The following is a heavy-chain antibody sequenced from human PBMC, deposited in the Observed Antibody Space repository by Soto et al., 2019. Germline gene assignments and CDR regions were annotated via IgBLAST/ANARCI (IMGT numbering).Heavy chain of an antibody. Sequence: SVKVSCKASGGTFSSYAISWVRQAPGQGLEWMGGIIPIFGTANYAQKFQGRVTITADESTSTAYMELSSLRSEDTAVYYCARGWAARPVYYYYGIDVWGQGTTVTVSS. V-gene: IGHV1-69*13. CDR3: ARGWAARPVYYYYGIDV. J-gene: IGHJ6*02. D-gene: IGHD6-6*01. CDR1: GGTFSSYA. CDR2: IIPIFGTA.